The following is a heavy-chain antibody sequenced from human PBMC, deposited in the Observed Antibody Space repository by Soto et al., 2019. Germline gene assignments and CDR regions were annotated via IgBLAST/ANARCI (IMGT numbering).Heavy chain of an antibody. CDR1: GFTFSSYA. CDR2: ISGSGGST. V-gene: IGHV3-23*01. D-gene: IGHD3-3*01. Sequence: PGGSLRLSCAASGFTFSSYAMSWVRQAPGKGLEWVSAISGSGGSTYYAESVKGRFTISRDNSKNTLYLQMNSLRAEDTAVYYCAKGDVGFWSGYRYYYYYMDVWGKGTTVTVSS. J-gene: IGHJ6*03. CDR3: AKGDVGFWSGYRYYYYYMDV.